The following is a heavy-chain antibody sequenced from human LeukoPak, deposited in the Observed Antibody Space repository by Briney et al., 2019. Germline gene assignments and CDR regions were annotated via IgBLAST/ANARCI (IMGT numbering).Heavy chain of an antibody. CDR1: GFTFSRDA. V-gene: IGHV3-23*01. J-gene: IGHJ4*02. CDR3: AKDGHAAKASSYYDRSAYYLFDY. Sequence: PGGSLRLSCAVSGFTFSRDAMSGVPQAPGRGREGVSGISGSGGSTYYADSVKGRFTISRDNSKNTLYLQMNSLRAEDTAVYYCAKDGHAAKASSYYDRSAYYLFDYWGQGTLVTVSS. CDR2: ISGSGGST. D-gene: IGHD3-22*01.